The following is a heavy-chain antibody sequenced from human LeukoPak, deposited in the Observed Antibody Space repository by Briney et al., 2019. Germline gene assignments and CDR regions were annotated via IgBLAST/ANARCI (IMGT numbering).Heavy chain of an antibody. CDR1: GFTFRNYW. CDR3: VRNLAVAGTCFDS. D-gene: IGHD6-19*01. V-gene: IGHV3-7*03. Sequence: QPGGSLRLSCAASGFTFRNYWMSWVRQAPGPGLEWVANIKQDGSDRNYVTPVRGRFTIYRDNAESSLYLQMNSLRVEDTAVYYCVRNLAVAGTCFDSWGQGTLVTVSS. J-gene: IGHJ4*02. CDR2: IKQDGSDR.